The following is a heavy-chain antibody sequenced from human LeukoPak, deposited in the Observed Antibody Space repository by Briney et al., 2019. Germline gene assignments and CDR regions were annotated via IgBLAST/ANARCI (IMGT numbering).Heavy chain of an antibody. D-gene: IGHD3-22*01. J-gene: IGHJ6*02. CDR1: GYTFTGYY. CDR2: INPNSGGT. CDR3: ASSVVVDPSGVDGMDV. V-gene: IGHV1-2*02. Sequence: ASVKVYCKASGYTFTGYYMHWVRQAPGQGLEWMGWINPNSGGTNYAQKFQGRVTMTRDTSISTAYMELSRLRSDDTAVYYCASSVVVDPSGVDGMDVWGQGTTVTVSS.